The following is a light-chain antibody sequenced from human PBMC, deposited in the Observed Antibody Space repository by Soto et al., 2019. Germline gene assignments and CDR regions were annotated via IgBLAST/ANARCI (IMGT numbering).Light chain of an antibody. J-gene: IGLJ7*01. V-gene: IGLV4-69*01. Sequence: QSVLTQSPSASASLGASVKLTCTLSSGHSSYAIAWHQQQPEKGPRYLMKLNSDGSHSKGDGIPDHFSGSSSGAERYLTISSLQSEDEADYYCQTWGTGPAVFGGGTQLTVL. CDR2: LNSDGSH. CDR3: QTWGTGPAV. CDR1: SGHSSYA.